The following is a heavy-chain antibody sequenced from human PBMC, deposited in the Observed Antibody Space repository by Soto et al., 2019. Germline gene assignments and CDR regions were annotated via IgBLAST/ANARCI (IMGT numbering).Heavy chain of an antibody. D-gene: IGHD2-21*01. CDR3: ARGLHSLFDY. J-gene: IGHJ4*02. V-gene: IGHV3-33*01. CDR2: IWCDGNNK. CDR1: GFTFSSYG. Sequence: GGSLRLSCAASGFTFSSYGMHWVRQAPGKGLEWVAVIWCDGNNKYYADSVKGRFTISRDNSKNTLYVQMTSLRAEDTAIYYCARGLHSLFDYWGQGTLVTVSS.